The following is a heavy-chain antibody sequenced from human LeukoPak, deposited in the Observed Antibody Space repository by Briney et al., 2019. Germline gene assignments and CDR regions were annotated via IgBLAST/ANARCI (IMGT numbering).Heavy chain of an antibody. J-gene: IGHJ4*02. V-gene: IGHV3-23*01. D-gene: IGHD6-13*01. Sequence: GGSLRLSCTASGFTFSKNAMAWVRQAPGKGLEWVSGIDSDDNKHYGDSVKGRFTISRDDTENTVYLQMNSLRAEDTAVYYCAKDLFRWSFDYWGQGMLVTVSS. CDR2: IDSDDNK. CDR1: GFTFSKNA. CDR3: AKDLFRWSFDY.